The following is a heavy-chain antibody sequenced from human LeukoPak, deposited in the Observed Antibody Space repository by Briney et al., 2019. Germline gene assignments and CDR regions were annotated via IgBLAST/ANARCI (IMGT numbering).Heavy chain of an antibody. CDR1: GGSISSFY. J-gene: IGHJ4*02. CDR3: ASGGPRDCRSTSCYHHY. Sequence: SDTLSLTCTVSGGSISSFYWSWIPQPAGKGLEWIGGIYSSVGTNYNPSLQSRVTIPVDKSKNQFSLKLNSVTAADSAVYYCASGGPRDCRSTSCYHHYWGQGTLVTVAS. D-gene: IGHD2-2*01. V-gene: IGHV4-4*07. CDR2: IYSSVGT.